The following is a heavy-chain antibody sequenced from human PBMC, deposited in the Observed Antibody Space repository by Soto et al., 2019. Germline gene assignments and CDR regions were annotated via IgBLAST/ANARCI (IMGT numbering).Heavy chain of an antibody. Sequence: SVKVSCKASGGTFSSYAISWVRQAPGQGLEWMGGIIPIFGTANYAQKFQGRVTITADKSTSTAYMELSSLRSEDTAVYYCARDAETYYDFWSGYRNWFDPWGQGTLVTVSS. CDR3: ARDAETYYDFWSGYRNWFDP. CDR2: IIPIFGTA. V-gene: IGHV1-69*06. D-gene: IGHD3-3*01. CDR1: GGTFSSYA. J-gene: IGHJ5*02.